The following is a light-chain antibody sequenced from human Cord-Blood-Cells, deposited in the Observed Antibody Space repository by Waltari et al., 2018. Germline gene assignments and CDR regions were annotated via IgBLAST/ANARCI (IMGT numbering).Light chain of an antibody. V-gene: IGLV2-23*01. CDR2: EGS. CDR1: SSDVGSYNL. J-gene: IGLJ3*02. Sequence: QSALTQPASVSGSPGQSITISCTGTSSDVGSYNLVSWYQQHPGKAPKLMIYEGSKRPSGVSNLFSGSKSGNTASLTISGLQAEDEADYYCCLYAGSSTWVFGGGTKLTVL. CDR3: CLYAGSSTWV.